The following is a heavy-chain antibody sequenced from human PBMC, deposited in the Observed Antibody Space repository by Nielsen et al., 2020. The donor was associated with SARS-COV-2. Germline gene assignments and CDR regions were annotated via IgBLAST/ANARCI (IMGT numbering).Heavy chain of an antibody. J-gene: IGHJ6*02. Sequence: ASVKVSCKASGYTFTSYGISWVRQAPGQGLEWMGWISAYNGNTNYAQKLQGRVTMTTDTSTSTAYMELRSLRSDDTAVYYCARDWQQPIDYYYGMDVWGQGTRSPSP. CDR2: ISAYNGNT. CDR3: ARDWQQPIDYYYGMDV. CDR1: GYTFTSYG. D-gene: IGHD6-13*01. V-gene: IGHV1-18*01.